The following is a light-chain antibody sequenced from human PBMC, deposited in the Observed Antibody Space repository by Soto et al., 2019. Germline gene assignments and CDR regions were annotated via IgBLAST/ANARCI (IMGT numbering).Light chain of an antibody. CDR1: QGIGND. V-gene: IGKV1-17*01. Sequence: DIQMTQSPSSLSASVGDTVTITCRASQGIGNDLGWYQQIPGKAPKRLIYAASSLQTGVPSRFSGSGSGTEFTLTISSLQPEDFATYYCLQHNSYPRTFGQGTKVEIK. J-gene: IGKJ1*01. CDR2: AAS. CDR3: LQHNSYPRT.